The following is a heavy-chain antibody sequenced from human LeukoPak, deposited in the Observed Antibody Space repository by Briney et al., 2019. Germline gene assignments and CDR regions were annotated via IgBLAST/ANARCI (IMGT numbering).Heavy chain of an antibody. Sequence: HRGQCLRLLGEEPGVGFGGYAMCSVRQAPGEGLEWVAGVSDSGSTTYSADSVKGRFTISRDDSKNTLYLHMNSLRVDDTAIYYCGRGSRETTMFYYYYMDVWGKGTTVIVSS. V-gene: IGHV3-23*01. D-gene: IGHD3-10*01. CDR3: GRGSRETTMFYYYYMDV. J-gene: IGHJ6*03. CDR1: GVGFGGYA. CDR2: VSDSGSTT.